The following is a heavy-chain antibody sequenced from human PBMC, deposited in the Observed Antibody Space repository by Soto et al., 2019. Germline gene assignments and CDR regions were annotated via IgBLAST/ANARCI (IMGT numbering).Heavy chain of an antibody. Sequence: SLRLSCAASGFTFSSYSMNWVRQAPGKGLEWVSSISSSSSYIYYADSVKGRFTISRDNAKNSLYLQMNSLRAEDTAVYYCARGVGRKYYYDSSGYYPFDYWGQGTLVTVSS. J-gene: IGHJ4*02. CDR1: GFTFSSYS. CDR2: ISSSSSYI. CDR3: ARGVGRKYYYDSSGYYPFDY. V-gene: IGHV3-21*01. D-gene: IGHD3-22*01.